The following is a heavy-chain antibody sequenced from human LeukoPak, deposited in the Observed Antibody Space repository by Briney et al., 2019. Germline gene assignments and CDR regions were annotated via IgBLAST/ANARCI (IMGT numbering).Heavy chain of an antibody. D-gene: IGHD5-12*01. CDR3: ARDAGNSGYGCDL. Sequence: GGSLRLSCAPSGFIFSQYSMNWVRQAPGKGLEWVSHIRSSSETFYADSVKGRFTISRDIARNSLYLQMNNLRGEDTAIYYCARDAGNSGYGCDLWGQGTLVTVSS. V-gene: IGHV3-48*01. J-gene: IGHJ5*02. CDR1: GFIFSQYS. CDR2: IRSSSET.